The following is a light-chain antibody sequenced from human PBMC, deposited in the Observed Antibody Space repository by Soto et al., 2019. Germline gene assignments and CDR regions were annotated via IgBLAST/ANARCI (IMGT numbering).Light chain of an antibody. V-gene: IGKV3-15*01. CDR2: GAS. Sequence: EVVMTQSPATLSVSPGERATLSCRASQSVSDNLAWYQQKPGQAPRLLIYGASTRATGIPARFSGSGSGTESTLTIISLQSEDFAVYYCQQSNNWPYTFGQGTKLDIK. CDR3: QQSNNWPYT. J-gene: IGKJ2*01. CDR1: QSVSDN.